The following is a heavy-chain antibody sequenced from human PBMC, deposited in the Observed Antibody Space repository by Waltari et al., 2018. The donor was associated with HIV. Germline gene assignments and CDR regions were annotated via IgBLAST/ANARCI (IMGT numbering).Heavy chain of an antibody. J-gene: IGHJ4*02. V-gene: IGHV1-18*01. CDR1: GYTFTSYG. CDR3: ARGQNIRFLTYPPDY. Sequence: QVQLVQSGAEVKKPGASVKVSCKASGYTFTSYGISWVRKAPGQGLEWMGWFSANNGNTNYAQKRQGRVTMTTDTATSTAYMELRSLRSDDTAVYYCARGQNIRFLTYPPDYWGQGTLVTVSS. CDR2: FSANNGNT. D-gene: IGHD3-3*01.